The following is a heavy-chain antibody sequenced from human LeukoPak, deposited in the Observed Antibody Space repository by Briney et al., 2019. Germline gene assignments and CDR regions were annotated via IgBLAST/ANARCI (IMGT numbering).Heavy chain of an antibody. D-gene: IGHD5-18*01. CDR3: ARDLAYSRLDY. CDR1: GFTFSSYA. Sequence: GSLRLSCAASGFTFSSYAMSWVRQAPGKGLEWVASINPDGNKKYSADSVKGRFTISRDNAENSLYLQMNSLRVEDTAFYYCARDLAYSRLDYWGQGMLVTVSS. V-gene: IGHV3-7*01. CDR2: INPDGNKK. J-gene: IGHJ4*02.